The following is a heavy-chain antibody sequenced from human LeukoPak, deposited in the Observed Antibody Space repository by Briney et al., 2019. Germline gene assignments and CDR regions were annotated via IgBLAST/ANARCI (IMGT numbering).Heavy chain of an antibody. Sequence: GGSLRLSCAASGFTFNSLGMSWVPQSPGKGLEGVANIKQEGREKHYVDSVKGRFTIPRDNAENSLYLQMNGLRAEATAVYYCVVGGSWFASWGQGTLVTVSS. V-gene: IGHV3-7*05. CDR2: IKQEGREK. CDR1: GFTFNSLG. J-gene: IGHJ5*01. CDR3: VVGGSWFAS. D-gene: IGHD2-15*01.